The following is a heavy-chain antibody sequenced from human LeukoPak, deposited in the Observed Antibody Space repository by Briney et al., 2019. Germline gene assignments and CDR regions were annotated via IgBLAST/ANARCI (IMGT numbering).Heavy chain of an antibody. CDR3: ARGRYNWNDHAY. CDR1: GYSFTNFW. Sequence: GESLKISCKGSGYSFTNFWIGWVRQMPGKGPEWMGIIYPGDSDTRYSPSFQGQVTISADKSISTAYLQWSSLKTSDTAMYYCARGRYNWNDHAYWGQGTLVTVSS. D-gene: IGHD1-20*01. V-gene: IGHV5-51*01. J-gene: IGHJ4*02. CDR2: IYPGDSDT.